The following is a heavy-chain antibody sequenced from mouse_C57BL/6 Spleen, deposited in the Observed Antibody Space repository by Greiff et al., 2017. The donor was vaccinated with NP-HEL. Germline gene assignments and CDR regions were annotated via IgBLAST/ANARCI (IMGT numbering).Heavy chain of an antibody. CDR2: IYPGDGDT. D-gene: IGHD2-5*01. CDR3: ARSYSNPSYYFDY. V-gene: IGHV1-82*01. Sequence: QVQLQQSGPELVKPGASVKISCKASGYAFSSSWMNWVKQRPGKGLEWIGRIYPGDGDTNYNGKFKGKATLTADKSSSTAYMQLSSLTSEDSAVYVCARSYSNPSYYFDYWGQGTTLTVSS. J-gene: IGHJ2*01. CDR1: GYAFSSSW.